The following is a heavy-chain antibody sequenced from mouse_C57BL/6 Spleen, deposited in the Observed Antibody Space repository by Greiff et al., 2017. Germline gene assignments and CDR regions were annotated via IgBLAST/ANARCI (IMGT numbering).Heavy chain of an antibody. D-gene: IGHD1-1*01. CDR3: AGFNYYGSSYGDY. J-gene: IGHJ2*01. CDR1: GYAFSSYW. CDR2: IYPGDGDT. Sequence: VQGVESGAELVKPGASVKISCKASGYAFSSYWMNWVKQRPGKGLEWIGQIYPGDGDTNYNGKFKGKATLTADKSSSTAYMQLSSLTSEDSAVYFCAGFNYYGSSYGDYWGQGTTLTVSS. V-gene: IGHV1-80*01.